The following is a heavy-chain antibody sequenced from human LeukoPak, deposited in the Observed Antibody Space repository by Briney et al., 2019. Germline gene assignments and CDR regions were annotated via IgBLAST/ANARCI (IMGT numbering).Heavy chain of an antibody. CDR3: AREGGGDGYNKDDDAFDI. J-gene: IGHJ3*02. CDR1: GGSFSGYY. Sequence: PSETLSLTCAVYGGSFSGYYWSWIRQPPGKGLEWIGYIYYSGSTNYNPSLKSRVTISVDTSKNQFSLKLSSVTAADTAVYYCAREGGGDGYNKDDDAFDIWGQGTMVTVSS. D-gene: IGHD5-24*01. V-gene: IGHV4-59*01. CDR2: IYYSGST.